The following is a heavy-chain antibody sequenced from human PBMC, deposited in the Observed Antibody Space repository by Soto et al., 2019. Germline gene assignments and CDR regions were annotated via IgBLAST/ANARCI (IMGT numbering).Heavy chain of an antibody. V-gene: IGHV4-31*03. CDR3: ARHNPASTVFGIVISLRY. CDR2: IYYSGST. D-gene: IGHD3-3*01. CDR1: GASMSSGGYY. J-gene: IGHJ4*01. Sequence: SETLSLTCTVSGASMSSGGYYWTWIRQSPGKGLEWTGYIYYSGSTYYNPSLESRVAISLDTSRSQFSLTLHSVTAADTAVYYCARHNPASTVFGIVISLRYWGHGTLVTVSS.